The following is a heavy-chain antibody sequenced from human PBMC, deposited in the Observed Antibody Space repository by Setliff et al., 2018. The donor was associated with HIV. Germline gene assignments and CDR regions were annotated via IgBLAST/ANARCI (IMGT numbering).Heavy chain of an antibody. CDR1: DDSLSRSDFY. D-gene: IGHD3-10*01. CDR3: ARLSLSLVRGIINSGDRFFDY. J-gene: IGHJ4*02. Sequence: SETLSLTCTVSDDSLSRSDFYWAWIRQPPEKGLEWVASIYDTGDTHYNPSLKSRVTISVDTSKNQFSLKLSSVTAADTAAYYCARLSLSLVRGIINSGDRFFDYWGQGSLVTVS. V-gene: IGHV4-39*01. CDR2: IYDTGDT.